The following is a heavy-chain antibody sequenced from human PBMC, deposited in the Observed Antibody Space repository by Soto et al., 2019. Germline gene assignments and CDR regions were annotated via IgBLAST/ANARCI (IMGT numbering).Heavy chain of an antibody. D-gene: IGHD2-2*01. J-gene: IGHJ5*02. Sequence: LSRKCNVSGGPISSNYCSWIGQPPGKGLEWVGYIYYGGSTSYNPSLKSRVTISLETSKSQFSLRLSSATAAVTAVYYCARLGQYYQAIHPWRPVTVVIVS. CDR1: GGPISSNY. CDR3: ARLGQYYQAIHP. V-gene: IGHV4-59*08. CDR2: IYYGGST.